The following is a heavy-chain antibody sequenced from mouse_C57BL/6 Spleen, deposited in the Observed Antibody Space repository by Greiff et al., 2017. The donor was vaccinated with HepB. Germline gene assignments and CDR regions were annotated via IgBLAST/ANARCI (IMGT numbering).Heavy chain of an antibody. D-gene: IGHD2-2*01. CDR1: GYTFTDYY. J-gene: IGHJ1*03. CDR2: INPNNGGT. Sequence: VQLQQSGPELVKPGASVKISCKASGYTFTDYYMNWVKQSHGKSLEWIGDINPNNGGTSYNQKFKGKATLTVDKSSSTAYMELRSLTSEDSAVYYCAREGVTTPSYWYFDVWGTGTTVTVSS. V-gene: IGHV1-26*01. CDR3: AREGVTTPSYWYFDV.